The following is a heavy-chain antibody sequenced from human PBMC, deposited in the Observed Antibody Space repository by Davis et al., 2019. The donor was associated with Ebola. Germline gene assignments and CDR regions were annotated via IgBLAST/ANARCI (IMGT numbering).Heavy chain of an antibody. V-gene: IGHV4-39*01. CDR3: ARQKYYDSSGYYPQVDY. CDR2: IYYSGST. Sequence: PSETLSLTCTVSGGSISSSSYYWGWIRQPPGKGLEWIGSIYYSGSTYYNPSLKSRVTISVDTSKNQFSLKLSSVTAADTAVYYCARQKYYDSSGYYPQVDYWGQGTLVTVAS. J-gene: IGHJ4*02. CDR1: GGSISSSSYY. D-gene: IGHD3-22*01.